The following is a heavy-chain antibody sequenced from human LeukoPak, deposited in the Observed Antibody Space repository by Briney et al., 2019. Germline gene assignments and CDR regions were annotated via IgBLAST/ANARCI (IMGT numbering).Heavy chain of an antibody. Sequence: SETLSLTCTVSGGSISSGGYYWSWIRQHPGKGLEWIGYIYYSGSTYYNPSLTSRVTISVDTSKNQFSLKLSSVTAADTAVYYCARIGYYGSGTYGMDVWGQGTTVTVSS. CDR1: GGSISSGGYY. CDR2: IYYSGST. J-gene: IGHJ6*02. CDR3: ARIGYYGSGTYGMDV. V-gene: IGHV4-31*03. D-gene: IGHD3-10*01.